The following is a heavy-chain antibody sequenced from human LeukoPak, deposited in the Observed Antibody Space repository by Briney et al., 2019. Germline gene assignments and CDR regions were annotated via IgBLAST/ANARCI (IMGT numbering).Heavy chain of an antibody. Sequence: GGSLRLSCAASGFYFPNYAMNWVRQAPGKGLEWVSYIDSRNMYYADSVKGRFTISRDNAKNSLYLQLNSLRAEDTAVYFCARVKFGEFGFDYWGQRTLVTVSS. CDR1: GFYFPNYA. J-gene: IGHJ4*02. CDR3: ARVKFGEFGFDY. V-gene: IGHV3-21*05. CDR2: IDSRNM. D-gene: IGHD3-10*01.